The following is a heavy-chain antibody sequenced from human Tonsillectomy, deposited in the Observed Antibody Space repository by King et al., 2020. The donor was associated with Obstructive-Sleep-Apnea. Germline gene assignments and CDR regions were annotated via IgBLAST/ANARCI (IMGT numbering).Heavy chain of an antibody. V-gene: IGHV4-34*01. J-gene: IGHJ3*02. CDR2: INHSGST. Sequence: HVQLQQWGAGLLKPSETLSLTCAVYGGSFSGYYWSWIRQPPGKGLEWIGEINHSGSTNYNPSLKSRVTISVDTSKNQFSLKLSSVTAADTAVYYCARGPAFLTGLSSCAFDIWGQGTMVTVSS. CDR1: GGSFSGYY. D-gene: IGHD3-9*01. CDR3: ARGPAFLTGLSSCAFDI.